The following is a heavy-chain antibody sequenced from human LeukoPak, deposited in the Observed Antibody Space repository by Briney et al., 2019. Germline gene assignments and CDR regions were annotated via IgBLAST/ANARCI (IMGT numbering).Heavy chain of an antibody. J-gene: IGHJ5*02. V-gene: IGHV3-23*01. CDR2: ISGSGGST. Sequence: GASLRLSCAASGFTFSSYAMSWVRQAPGKGLEWVSAISGSGGSTYYADSVKGRFTISRDNSKNTLYLQMNSLRAEDTAVYYCAKRKSIPPDYGGNSEFDPWGQGTLVTVSS. D-gene: IGHD4-23*01. CDR3: AKRKSIPPDYGGNSEFDP. CDR1: GFTFSSYA.